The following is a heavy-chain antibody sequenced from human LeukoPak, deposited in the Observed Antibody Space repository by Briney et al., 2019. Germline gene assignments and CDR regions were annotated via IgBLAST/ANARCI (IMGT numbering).Heavy chain of an antibody. CDR3: PSYDSSGYYRHDGYFDL. CDR1: GGTFSSYA. J-gene: IGHJ2*01. D-gene: IGHD3-22*01. CDR2: IIPIFGTA. Sequence: SVKVSCKASGGTFSSYAISWVRQAPGQGLEWMGGIIPIFGTANYAQKFQGRVTITADESTSTAYMELSSLRSEDTAVYYCPSYDSSGYYRHDGYFDLWGRGTLVTVSS. V-gene: IGHV1-69*13.